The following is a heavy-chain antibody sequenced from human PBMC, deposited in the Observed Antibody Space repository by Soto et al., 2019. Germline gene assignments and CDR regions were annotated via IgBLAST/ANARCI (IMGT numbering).Heavy chain of an antibody. D-gene: IGHD5-12*01. CDR2: ISSSGSTI. J-gene: IGHJ6*03. CDR3: ARGEYSGYRHRTVYYYYYMDV. CDR1: GFTFSDYY. Sequence: GGSLRLSCAASGFTFSDYYMSWIRQAPGKGLEWVSYISSSGSTIYYADSVKGRFTISRDNAKNSLYLQMNSLRAEDTAVYYCARGEYSGYRHRTVYYYYYMDVWGKGTTVTVSS. V-gene: IGHV3-11*01.